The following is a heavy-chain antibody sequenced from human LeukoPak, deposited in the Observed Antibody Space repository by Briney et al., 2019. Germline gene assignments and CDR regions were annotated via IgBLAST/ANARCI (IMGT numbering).Heavy chain of an antibody. CDR1: GGSISSSSYY. V-gene: IGHV4-39*01. CDR2: IYYSGST. D-gene: IGHD3-3*01. CDR3: ARHYYDFWSGYLDWFDP. J-gene: IGHJ5*02. Sequence: SETLSLTCTVSGGSISSSSYYWGWIRQPPGKGLEWIGSIYYSGSTYYNPSLKSRVTISVDTSKNQFSLKLSSVTAADTAVYYCARHYYDFWSGYLDWFDPWGQGTLVTVS.